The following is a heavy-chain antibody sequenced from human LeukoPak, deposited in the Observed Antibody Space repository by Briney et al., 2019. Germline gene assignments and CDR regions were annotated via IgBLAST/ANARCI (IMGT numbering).Heavy chain of an antibody. J-gene: IGHJ6*03. Sequence: GGSLRLSCAASGFTFSIYSMNWVRQAPGKGLEWVSYTSSSSSTIYYADSVKGRFSISRDNAKNSLYLQMSSLRAEDTAVYYCARARGSGTFYMDVWGKGTTVTVSS. V-gene: IGHV3-48*01. CDR1: GFTFSIYS. CDR3: ARARGSGTFYMDV. D-gene: IGHD3-10*01. CDR2: TSSSSSTI.